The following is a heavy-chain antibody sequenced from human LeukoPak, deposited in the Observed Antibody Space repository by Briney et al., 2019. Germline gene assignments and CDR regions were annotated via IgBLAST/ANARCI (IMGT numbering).Heavy chain of an antibody. J-gene: IGHJ6*03. V-gene: IGHV6-1*01. CDR2: TYYRSKWYN. CDR1: GDSVSSNSAA. D-gene: IGHD6-6*01. CDR3: ARGYSSSSVMEYYMDV. Sequence: SQTLSLTCAISGDSVSSNSAAWNWIRQSPSRGLEWLGRTYYRSKWYNDYAVSVKSRITINPDTSKDQFSLQLNSVTPEDTVVYYCARGYSSSSVMEYYMDVWGKGTTVTVSS.